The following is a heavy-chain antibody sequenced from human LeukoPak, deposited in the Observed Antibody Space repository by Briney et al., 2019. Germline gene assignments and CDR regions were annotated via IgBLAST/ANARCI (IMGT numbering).Heavy chain of an antibody. D-gene: IGHD3-10*01. J-gene: IGHJ4*02. CDR1: GGSISSGGYY. V-gene: IGHV4-31*03. CDR2: IYYSGST. Sequence: SQTLSLTYTVSGGSISSGGYYWSWIRQHPGKGLEWIGYIYYSGSTYYNPSLKSRVTISVDTSKNQFSLKLSSVTAADTAVYYCARVDRVTMVRGVIAVWGQGTLVTVSS. CDR3: ARVDRVTMVRGVIAV.